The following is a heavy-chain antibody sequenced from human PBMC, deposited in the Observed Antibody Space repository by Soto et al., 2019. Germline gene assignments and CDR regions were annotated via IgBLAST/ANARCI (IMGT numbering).Heavy chain of an antibody. CDR2: MYYTGTT. D-gene: IGHD1-1*01. CDR3: ARAGFWNLDS. Sequence: PSETLSLTCRVSGCSVTSGGYHWNWIRQSPGKGLEWIGYMYYTGTTNYNPSLRSRVSISIDTSKNQFSLKLTSLGAADTAVYYCARAGFWNLDSWGQGIPVTVSS. J-gene: IGHJ4*02. CDR1: GCSVTSGGYH. V-gene: IGHV4-61*08.